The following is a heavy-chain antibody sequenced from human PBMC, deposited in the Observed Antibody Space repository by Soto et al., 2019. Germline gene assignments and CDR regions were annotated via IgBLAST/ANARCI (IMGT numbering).Heavy chain of an antibody. V-gene: IGHV3-48*02. D-gene: IGHD6-13*01. J-gene: IGHJ6*02. Sequence: GGSLRLSCAASGFTFSSYSMNWVRQAPGKGLEWVSYISSSSSTIYYADSVKGRFTISRDNAKNSLYLQMNSLGDEDTAVYYCARDTYSSSWYVHYYYYGMDVWGQGTTVTVSS. CDR2: ISSSSSTI. CDR3: ARDTYSSSWYVHYYYYGMDV. CDR1: GFTFSSYS.